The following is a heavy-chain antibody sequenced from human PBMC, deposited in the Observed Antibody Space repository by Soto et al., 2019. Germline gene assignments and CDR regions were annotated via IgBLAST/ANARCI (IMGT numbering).Heavy chain of an antibody. CDR1: GYTFTRYG. Sequence: QVQLVQSGAEVKNPGASVKVSCKASGYTFTRYGIGWARQAPGQGLEWMGWINTYNGNTNYAQNVQGRVTLXTXTXPSTAYMELSSLRSNDTAIYYCAMVDVYVTPSPQDVWGQGTTVIVSS. D-gene: IGHD3-16*01. CDR2: INTYNGNT. J-gene: IGHJ6*02. CDR3: AMVDVYVTPSPQDV. V-gene: IGHV1-18*01.